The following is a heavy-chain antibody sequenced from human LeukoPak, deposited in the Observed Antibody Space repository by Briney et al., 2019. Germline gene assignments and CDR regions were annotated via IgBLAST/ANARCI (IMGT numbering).Heavy chain of an antibody. CDR1: GGSISSYF. Sequence: SETLSLTCTVSGGSISSYFCSWIRQPAGKGLEWIGRIYTSGSTNYNPSLKSRVTMSVDTSKNQFSLKLSSVTAADTAVYYCARESEYYSSSWYSAYYYYYMDVWGKGTMVTVSS. CDR3: ARESEYYSSSWYSAYYYYYMDV. J-gene: IGHJ6*03. CDR2: IYTSGST. V-gene: IGHV4-4*07. D-gene: IGHD6-13*01.